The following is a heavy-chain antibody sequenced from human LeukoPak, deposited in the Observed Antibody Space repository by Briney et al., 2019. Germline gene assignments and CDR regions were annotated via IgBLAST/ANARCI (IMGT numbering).Heavy chain of an antibody. CDR2: IYYSVST. CDR3: ARQALLWFGELFTWFDP. D-gene: IGHD3-10*01. CDR1: GGSISSYY. J-gene: IGHJ5*02. V-gene: IGHV4-59*08. Sequence: SETLSLTCTVSGGSISSYYWSWLRQPPGKGLEWIGYIYYSVSTNYNPSLKSRVTISVDTSKNQFSLKLSSVTAADTAVYYCARQALLWFGELFTWFDPWGQGTLVTVSS.